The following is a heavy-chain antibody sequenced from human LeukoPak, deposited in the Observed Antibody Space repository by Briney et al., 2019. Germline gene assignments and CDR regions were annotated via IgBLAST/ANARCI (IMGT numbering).Heavy chain of an antibody. CDR3: ARERIAVAGGNYYYYYGMDV. CDR2: INPNSGGT. V-gene: IGHV1-2*04. Sequence: GASVKVSCKASGYTFTGYYMHWVRQAPGQGLEWMGWINPNSGGTNYAQKFQGWVTMTRDTSIGTAYMELSRLRSGDTAVYYCARERIAVAGGNYYYYYGMDVWGQGTTVTVSS. D-gene: IGHD6-19*01. CDR1: GYTFTGYY. J-gene: IGHJ6*02.